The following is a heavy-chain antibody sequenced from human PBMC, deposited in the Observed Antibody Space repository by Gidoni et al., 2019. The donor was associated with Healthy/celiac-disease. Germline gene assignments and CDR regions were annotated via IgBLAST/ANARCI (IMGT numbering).Heavy chain of an antibody. CDR3: ARDGYCSGGSCYGNFDY. CDR1: GFTFSSYA. D-gene: IGHD2-15*01. V-gene: IGHV3-30*01. J-gene: IGHJ4*02. CDR2: RSYDGSSK. Sequence: QVQLVESGGGVVQPGRSLRLSCSASGFTFSSYAMHWVRQAPGKGLAWGAVRSYDGSSKYYAASVKGRFTISRDNSKNTLYLQMNSLRAEDTAVYYCARDGYCSGGSCYGNFDYWGQGTLVTVSS.